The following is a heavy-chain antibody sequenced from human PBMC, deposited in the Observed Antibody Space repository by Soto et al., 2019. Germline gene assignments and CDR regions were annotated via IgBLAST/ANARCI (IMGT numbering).Heavy chain of an antibody. V-gene: IGHV3-30-3*01. D-gene: IGHD6-19*01. CDR1: GFTFSSYA. CDR2: ISYDGSNK. J-gene: IGHJ5*02. Sequence: QVQLVESGGGVLQPGRSLRLSCAASGFTFSSYAMHWVRQAPGKGLEWVAVISYDGSNKYYADSVKGRFTISRDNSKNTLYLQMNSLRAEDTAVYYCARDSEYSSGWYVSWFDPWGQGTLVTVSS. CDR3: ARDSEYSSGWYVSWFDP.